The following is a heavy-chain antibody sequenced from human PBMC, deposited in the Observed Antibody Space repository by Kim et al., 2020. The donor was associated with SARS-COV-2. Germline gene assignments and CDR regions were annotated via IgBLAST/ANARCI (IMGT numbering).Heavy chain of an antibody. CDR2: IYSGGST. V-gene: IGHV3-66*01. J-gene: IGHJ3*02. Sequence: GGSLRLSCAASGFTVSSNYMSWVRLAPGTGLEWVSVIYSGGSTFYADSVKGRFTISRDNSKNTLYLQMNSLRAEDTAVYYCARDLVVRGADIWGQGTMVTVSS. CDR1: GFTVSSNY. CDR3: ARDLVVRGADI. D-gene: IGHD3-10*01.